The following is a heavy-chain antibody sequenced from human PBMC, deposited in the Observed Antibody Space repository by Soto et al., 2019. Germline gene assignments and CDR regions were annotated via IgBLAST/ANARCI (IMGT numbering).Heavy chain of an antibody. CDR2: IKEDGSEK. D-gene: IGHD2-2*01. Sequence: EVQLVESGGGLVQPGGSLRLSCVASEFTFSRDWMSWVRQAPGKGLEWVANIKEDGSEKYYVDSVKGRFTISRDNANNSLYLQMNSLKADDTAVYYCATGYCSSSTCFLFDYWGQGTLVTVSS. V-gene: IGHV3-7*03. CDR3: ATGYCSSSTCFLFDY. CDR1: EFTFSRDW. J-gene: IGHJ4*02.